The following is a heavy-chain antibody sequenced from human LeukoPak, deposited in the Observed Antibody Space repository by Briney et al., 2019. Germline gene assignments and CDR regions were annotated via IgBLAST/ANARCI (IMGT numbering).Heavy chain of an antibody. J-gene: IGHJ4*02. Sequence: GGSLRLSCAASGFTFSSYWMHWVRQAPGKGLEWVGFIRSKAYGGTTEYAASVKGRFTISRDDSKSIAYLQMNSLKTEDTAVYYCTRGSTKALWGQGTLVTVSS. CDR1: GFTFSSYW. CDR2: IRSKAYGGTT. D-gene: IGHD1-1*01. V-gene: IGHV3-49*04. CDR3: TRGSTKAL.